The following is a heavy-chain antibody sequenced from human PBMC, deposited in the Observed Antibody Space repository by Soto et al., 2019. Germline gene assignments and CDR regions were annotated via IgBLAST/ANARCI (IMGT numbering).Heavy chain of an antibody. CDR3: ARDSHDYGCTGGFGYIDS. CDR1: GFTFSKDA. J-gene: IGHJ4*02. V-gene: IGHV3-30-3*01. D-gene: IGHD4-17*01. Sequence: QVQLVESGGGVVQPGRSLRLSCAASGFTFSKDALHWVRQAPGKGLEWVSGMSNDATIKYYGDSVKGRFTVSRDNSKNMLYLQMNSLRPEDTAVYYCARDSHDYGCTGGFGYIDSWGQGILVTVSS. CDR2: MSNDATIK.